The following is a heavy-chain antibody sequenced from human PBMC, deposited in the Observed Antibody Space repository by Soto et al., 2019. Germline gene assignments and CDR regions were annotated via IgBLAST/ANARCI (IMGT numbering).Heavy chain of an antibody. J-gene: IGHJ4*02. Sequence: GGSLRLSCAASGFTVSSNYMSWVRQAPGKGLEWVSVIYSGGSTYYADSVKGRFIISRDNSKNTLYLQMNSLRAEDTAVYYCARDPISVGSGYPSTYWGQGTLVTVSS. CDR3: ARDPISVGSGYPSTY. D-gene: IGHD3-22*01. CDR2: IYSGGST. V-gene: IGHV3-66*01. CDR1: GFTVSSNY.